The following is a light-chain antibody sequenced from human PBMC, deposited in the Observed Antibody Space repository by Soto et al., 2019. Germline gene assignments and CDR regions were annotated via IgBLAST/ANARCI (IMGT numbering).Light chain of an antibody. CDR2: GAS. J-gene: IGKJ1*01. CDR3: QQYNNWPRT. CDR1: QSVNSN. Sequence: EMVMTQSPATLSVSPGERATRSCRASQSVNSNLAWYQQKPGQAPRLLIYGASTRATGIPARFSGSGSGTEFTLTISSLQSEDFAVYYCQQYNNWPRTFGQGTKVEIK. V-gene: IGKV3-15*01.